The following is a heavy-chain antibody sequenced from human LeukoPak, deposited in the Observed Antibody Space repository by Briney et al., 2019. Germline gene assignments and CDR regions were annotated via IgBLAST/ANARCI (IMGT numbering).Heavy chain of an antibody. D-gene: IGHD3-3*01. CDR1: GFSLRDYS. J-gene: IGHJ4*02. V-gene: IGHV3-21*01. CDR2: ISSSSRYT. Sequence: PGGSLRLSCAASGFSLRDYSMDWVRQAPGKGLEWVSSISSSSRYTFYVDSVKGRFTISRDNAKNSLYLQMNSLRVEDTAVYYCARDEARGYDFRPQGHWGQGTLVSVSS. CDR3: ARDEARGYDFRPQGH.